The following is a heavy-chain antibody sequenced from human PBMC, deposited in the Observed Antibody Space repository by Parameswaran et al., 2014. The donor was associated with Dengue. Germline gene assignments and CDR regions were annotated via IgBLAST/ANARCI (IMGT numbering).Heavy chain of an antibody. Sequence: RWIRQPPGKGLEWVSYISSSSSYTNYADSVKGRFTISRDNAKNSLYLQMNSLRAEDTAVYYCARDDAGYDILTGYYYYGMGVWGQGTTVTVSS. V-gene: IGHV3-11*05. D-gene: IGHD3-9*01. CDR3: ARDDAGYDILTGYYYYGMGV. CDR2: ISSSSSYT. J-gene: IGHJ6*02.